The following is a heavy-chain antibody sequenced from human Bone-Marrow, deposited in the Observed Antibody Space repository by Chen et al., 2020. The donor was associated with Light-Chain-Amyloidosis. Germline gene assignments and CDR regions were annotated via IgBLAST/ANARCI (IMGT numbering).Heavy chain of an antibody. CDR3: ARQSYGSDSYFSLDNTYYMDV. CDR1: GNSISRGYF. J-gene: IGHJ6*03. Sequence: QVLLQQSGPGLVKPSETLSLICAVSGNSISRGYFWGWIRQPPGKGLEWIGVLDFYHGGSPYYSPSLKSRVTITADTAKNQFSLSLTTVTAADTATYYCARQSYGSDSYFSLDNTYYMDVWGRGTTVTVSS. CDR2: FYHGGSP. V-gene: IGHV4-38-2*01. D-gene: IGHD3-10*01.